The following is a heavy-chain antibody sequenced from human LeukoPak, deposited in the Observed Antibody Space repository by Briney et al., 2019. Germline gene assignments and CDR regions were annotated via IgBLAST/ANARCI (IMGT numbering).Heavy chain of an antibody. V-gene: IGHV3-7*01. D-gene: IGHD2-21*02. CDR1: GFTFSSYW. J-gene: IGHJ3*02. CDR2: IKQDGSEK. CDR3: ARKTTAKAFDI. Sequence: GGSLRLSCAASGFTFSSYWMSWVRQAPGKGLEWVANIKQDGSEKYYVDSVKGRFTISRDNAKNSLYLQMNSLRAEYTAVYYCARKTTAKAFDIWGQGTMVTVSS.